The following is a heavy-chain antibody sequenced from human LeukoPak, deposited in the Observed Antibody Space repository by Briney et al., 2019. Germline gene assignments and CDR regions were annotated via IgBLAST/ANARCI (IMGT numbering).Heavy chain of an antibody. CDR3: AKGREIAAVGNFDY. V-gene: IGHV3-23*01. D-gene: IGHD6-13*01. CDR2: VSGGGGST. CDR1: GFTLSSYA. Sequence: GGSLRLSCAASGFTLSSYAMSWVRHAPGKGLEWVSTVSGGGGSTYYADSVKGRFTISRDNSKNTLYLQMNSLRAEDTAVYYCAKGREIAAVGNFDYWGQGTLVTVSS. J-gene: IGHJ4*02.